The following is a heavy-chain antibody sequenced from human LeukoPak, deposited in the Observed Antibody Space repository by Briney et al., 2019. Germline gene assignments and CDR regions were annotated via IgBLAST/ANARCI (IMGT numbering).Heavy chain of an antibody. CDR3: ARPYYRSGDSCLSYFDY. J-gene: IGHJ4*02. CDR2: INPNSGGT. D-gene: IGHD2-15*01. Sequence: GASVKVSCKASGYTFTGYFIHWVRQAPGQGLEWMGWINPNSGGTNYAQKFQGRVTMTRDTSISTAYMELSRLRSDDTAVYYCARPYYRSGDSCLSYFDYWGQGTLVTVSS. CDR1: GYTFTGYF. V-gene: IGHV1-2*02.